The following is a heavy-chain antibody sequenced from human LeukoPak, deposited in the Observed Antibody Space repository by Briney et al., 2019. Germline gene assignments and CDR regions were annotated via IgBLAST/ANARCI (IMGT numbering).Heavy chain of an antibody. J-gene: IGHJ5*02. CDR2: INSDGGGA. CDR1: EITFGNNW. V-gene: IGHV3-74*01. CDR3: ARDVPHNWFDT. Sequence: GGSLRLSCAASEITFGNNWMHWVRQGPGKGLVWISRINSDGGGAIYADSVKGRFTVSRGNAKNTLYLQMNSLRAEDTAVYYCARDVPHNWFDTWGQGTLVTVSS.